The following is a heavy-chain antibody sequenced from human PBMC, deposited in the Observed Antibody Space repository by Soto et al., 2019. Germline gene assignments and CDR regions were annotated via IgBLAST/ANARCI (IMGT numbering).Heavy chain of an antibody. V-gene: IGHV1-18*01. CDR1: GYSFTTYG. CDR2: ISVYSGAT. D-gene: IGHD2-21*01. Sequence: QVHLVQSGGGVKQPGASVIVSCKTSGYSFTTYGISWVRQAPGQGLEWMGWISVYSGATTYAHNFRDRVTMSTDTLTATAHLDLRHLTSDDTAVYYCARGGGVNAIWNPWGQGTLVIVSS. J-gene: IGHJ5*02. CDR3: ARGGGVNAIWNP.